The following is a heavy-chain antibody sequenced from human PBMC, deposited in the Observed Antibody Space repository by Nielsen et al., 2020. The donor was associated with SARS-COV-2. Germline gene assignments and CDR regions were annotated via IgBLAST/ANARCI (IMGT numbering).Heavy chain of an antibody. V-gene: IGHV3-21*01. D-gene: IGHD2-15*01. J-gene: IGHJ4*02. CDR1: GFTFSSYS. CDR2: ISSSSSYI. Sequence: GESLKISCAASGFTFSSYSMNWVRQAPGKGLEWVSSISSSSSYIYYADSVKGRFTISRDNAKNSLYLQMNSPRAEDTAVYYRARGGGDFDYWGQGTLVTVSS. CDR3: ARGGGDFDY.